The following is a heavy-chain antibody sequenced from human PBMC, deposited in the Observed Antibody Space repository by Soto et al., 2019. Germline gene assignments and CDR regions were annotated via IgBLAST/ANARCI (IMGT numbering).Heavy chain of an antibody. CDR1: GGSISTSNW. D-gene: IGHD6-13*01. Sequence: PSETLSLTCAFSGGSISTSNWWSWVRQPPGKGLEWIGEVYRTGSTNYNPSLESRVIVSVDKSKNQFSLKLTSVTAADTAVYYCARARATIAAAAIFDCWGQGSLVT. CDR2: VYRTGST. V-gene: IGHV4-4*02. CDR3: ARARATIAAAAIFDC. J-gene: IGHJ4*02.